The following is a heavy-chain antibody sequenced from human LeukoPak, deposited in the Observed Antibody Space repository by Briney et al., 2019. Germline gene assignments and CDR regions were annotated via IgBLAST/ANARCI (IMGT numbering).Heavy chain of an antibody. V-gene: IGHV1-69*04. D-gene: IGHD4-17*01. J-gene: IGHJ4*02. CDR3: ARGHTVTKNLDY. Sequence: SVKVSCKASGGTFSSYAISWVRQAPGQGLEWMGRIIPILGIANYAQKFQGRVTITADKSTSTAYMELSSLRSEDTAVYYCARGHTVTKNLDYWGQGTLLTVSS. CDR1: GGTFSSYA. CDR2: IIPILGIA.